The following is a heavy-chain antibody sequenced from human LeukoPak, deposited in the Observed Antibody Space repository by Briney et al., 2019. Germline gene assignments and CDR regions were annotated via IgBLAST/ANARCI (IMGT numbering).Heavy chain of an antibody. Sequence: GGSLRLSCAASGFTFSNAWMSWVRQAPGKGLEWVGRIKSKTDGGTTDYAAPVKGRFTISRDDSKNTLYLQMNSLKTEDTAVYYCTTGLLEAYCGGDCYSTAGDIDYWGQGTLVTVSS. CDR3: TTGLLEAYCGGDCYSTAGDIDY. CDR2: IKSKTDGGTT. V-gene: IGHV3-15*01. D-gene: IGHD2-21*02. CDR1: GFTFSNAW. J-gene: IGHJ4*02.